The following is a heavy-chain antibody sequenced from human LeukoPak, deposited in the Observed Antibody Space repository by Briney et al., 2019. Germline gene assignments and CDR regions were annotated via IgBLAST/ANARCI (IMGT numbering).Heavy chain of an antibody. Sequence: PGGSLRLSCAASGFDFSSNWMHWVRHAPGQGLVWVSRIKGDGISTNYADSVKGRFTISRDIAKNTLYLQMNSLRAEDTGVYYCAKDHYWSIDYWGQGTLVIVSS. CDR2: IKGDGIST. CDR3: AKDHYWSIDY. D-gene: IGHD3-3*01. CDR1: GFDFSSNW. J-gene: IGHJ4*02. V-gene: IGHV3-74*01.